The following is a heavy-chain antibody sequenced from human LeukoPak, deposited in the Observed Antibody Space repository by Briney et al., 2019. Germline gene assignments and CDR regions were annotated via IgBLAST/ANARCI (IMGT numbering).Heavy chain of an antibody. CDR1: GFTFSSYG. D-gene: IGHD3-3*01. Sequence: SGGSLRLSCAASGFTFSSYGMHWVRQAPGKGLEWVAVISYDGSNKYYADSVKGRFTISRDNAKNSLYLQMNSLRAEDTAVYYCASFWSGYRTPYDYWGQGTLVTVSS. J-gene: IGHJ4*02. CDR2: ISYDGSNK. CDR3: ASFWSGYRTPYDY. V-gene: IGHV3-30*03.